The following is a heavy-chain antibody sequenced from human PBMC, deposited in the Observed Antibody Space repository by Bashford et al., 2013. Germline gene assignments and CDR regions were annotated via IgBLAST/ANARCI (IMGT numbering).Heavy chain of an antibody. Sequence: WVRQAPGQGLEWMGWISAYNGNMKYAQNLQDRVTMTTDTSTSTVYMEMRSLKSDDTAVYYCARAVRVYFGSGNYYYDYWGQGTLVTVSS. CDR2: ISAYNGNM. CDR3: ARAVRVYFGSGNYYYDY. J-gene: IGHJ4*02. D-gene: IGHD3-10*01. V-gene: IGHV1-18*01.